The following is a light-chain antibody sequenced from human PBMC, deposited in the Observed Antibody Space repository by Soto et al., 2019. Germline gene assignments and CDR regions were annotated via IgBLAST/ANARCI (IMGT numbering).Light chain of an antibody. Sequence: QSALTQPRSVSGSPGQSVTISCTGTSSDVGLCNYVSWYQQEAGKAPKLIIYDVNKRPSGVPDRFSGSKSGNTASLTISGLQADDEADYICCSYGGPYTWLFGGGTQLTVL. CDR2: DVN. V-gene: IGLV2-11*01. J-gene: IGLJ3*02. CDR3: CSYGGPYTWL. CDR1: SSDVGLCNY.